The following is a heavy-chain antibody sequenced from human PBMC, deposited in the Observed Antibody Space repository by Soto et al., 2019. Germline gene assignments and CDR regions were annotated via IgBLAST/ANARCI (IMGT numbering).Heavy chain of an antibody. J-gene: IGHJ3*02. CDR2: ILPFFGTA. CDR3: ARGHAYGGNSDAVDI. D-gene: IGHD2-21*02. Sequence: QVQLVQSGAEVKKPGSSVKVSCKASGGSFSSSAINWLRQAPGQGPEWMGNILPFFGTADYAQKFQGRVTITADESTSTAYMELRSLRSEDTAVYYCARGHAYGGNSDAVDIWGQGPVVTVSS. CDR1: GGSFSSSA. V-gene: IGHV1-69*15.